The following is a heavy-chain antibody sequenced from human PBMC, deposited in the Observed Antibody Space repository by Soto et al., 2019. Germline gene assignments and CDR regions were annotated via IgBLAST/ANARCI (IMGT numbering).Heavy chain of an antibody. CDR1: GYTITSYG. J-gene: IGHJ4*02. CDR2: TSXXXSXT. Sequence: ASVQVSCKASGYTITSYGISLVRQAPGQGLEWMXWTSXXXSXTXXXQXXQXRVTMTTDTSTSTAYMELSSLRSDDTAVYYCARDPYDRSPPRLDYCGQGTLVTVSS. CDR3: ARDPYDRSPPRLDY. V-gene: IGHV1-18*04. D-gene: IGHD3-22*01.